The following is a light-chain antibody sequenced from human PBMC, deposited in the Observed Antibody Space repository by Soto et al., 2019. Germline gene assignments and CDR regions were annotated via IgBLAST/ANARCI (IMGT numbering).Light chain of an antibody. CDR3: SSYSSSYTPYV. Sequence: QSVLTQPASVSGSPGQSITISCIGTSSDIGPYNYVSWYQQHPDKAPKLILYEVTNRPSGASDRFSGSKSGNAAFLTISGLQAEDEADYYCSSYSSSYTPYVFGIGTKVTVL. V-gene: IGLV2-14*01. J-gene: IGLJ1*01. CDR1: SSDIGPYNY. CDR2: EVT.